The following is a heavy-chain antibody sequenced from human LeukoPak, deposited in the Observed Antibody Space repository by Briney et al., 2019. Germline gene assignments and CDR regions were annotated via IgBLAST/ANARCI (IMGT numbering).Heavy chain of an antibody. V-gene: IGHV5-51*01. CDR3: ARMVRGVVSAQLYFDY. Sequence: GESLKISCKGSGYSFTSYWIGWVRQMPGKGLEWMGIIYPGDSDTRYSPSFQGQVTISADKSISTAYLQWSSLKASDTAMYYFARMVRGVVSAQLYFDYWGQGTLVTVSS. CDR1: GYSFTSYW. J-gene: IGHJ4*02. CDR2: IYPGDSDT. D-gene: IGHD3-10*01.